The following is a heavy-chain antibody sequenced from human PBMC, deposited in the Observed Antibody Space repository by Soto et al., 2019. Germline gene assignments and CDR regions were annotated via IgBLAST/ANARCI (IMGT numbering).Heavy chain of an antibody. CDR3: AGEDSSRYMNWGFDI. CDR2: IYYTGST. Sequence: LSLTCTVSGDSISSFYWSWIRQPPGKGLEWIGYIYYTGSTNLNPSLKSRVTMSVDTSKNQFSLKLSSVTAADTAVYYCAGEDSSRYMNWGFDIWGQGTMVTVSS. CDR1: GDSISSFY. V-gene: IGHV4-59*01. J-gene: IGHJ3*02. D-gene: IGHD3-22*01.